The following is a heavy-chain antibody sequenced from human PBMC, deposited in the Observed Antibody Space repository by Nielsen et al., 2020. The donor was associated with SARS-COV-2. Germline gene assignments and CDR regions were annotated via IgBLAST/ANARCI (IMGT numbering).Heavy chain of an antibody. D-gene: IGHD3-10*01. CDR3: ARVGRRFGESP. CDR1: GGSFSCYY. J-gene: IGHJ5*02. Sequence: SETLSLTCAVYGGSFSCYYWSWIRHPPGKGLEWIGEINHSGSTNYNPSLKSRATISVDTSKNQFSLKLSSVTAADTAVYYCARVGRRFGESPWGQGTLVTVSS. V-gene: IGHV4-34*01. CDR2: INHSGST.